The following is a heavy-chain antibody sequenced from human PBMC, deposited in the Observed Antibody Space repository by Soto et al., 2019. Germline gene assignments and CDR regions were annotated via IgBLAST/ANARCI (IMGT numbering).Heavy chain of an antibody. J-gene: IGHJ3*02. CDR2: IYYSGST. CDR1: GGSISSSSYY. V-gene: IGHV4-39*01. Sequence: SETLSLTCTVSGGSISSSSYYWGWIRQPPGKGLEWIGSIYYSGSTYYNPSLKSRVTISVDTSKNQFSLKLSSVTAADTAVYYCARQHPMIVASTAFDIWGQGKMLTISS. D-gene: IGHD3-22*01. CDR3: ARQHPMIVASTAFDI.